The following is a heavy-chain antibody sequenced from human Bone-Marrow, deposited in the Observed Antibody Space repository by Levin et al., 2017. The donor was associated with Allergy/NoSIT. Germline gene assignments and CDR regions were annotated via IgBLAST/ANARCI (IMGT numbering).Heavy chain of an antibody. V-gene: IGHV4-34*01. CDR3: ARGLDLYYYYGMDV. J-gene: IGHJ6*02. CDR1: GGSFSGYY. CDR2: INHSGST. Sequence: SETLSLTCAVYGGSFSGYYWSWIRQPPGKGLEWIGEINHSGSTNYNPSLKSRVTISVDTSKNQFSLKLSSVTAADTAVYYCARGLDLYYYYGMDVWGQGTTVTVSS.